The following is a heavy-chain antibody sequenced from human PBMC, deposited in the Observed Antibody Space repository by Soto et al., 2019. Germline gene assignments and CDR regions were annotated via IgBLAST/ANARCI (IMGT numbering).Heavy chain of an antibody. D-gene: IGHD6-13*01. V-gene: IGHV4-4*07. CDR1: GGSISSSNW. CDR2: IYSTGTT. J-gene: IGHJ2*01. Sequence: SETLSLTCAVSGGSISSSNWWSWIRQSAGKGLEWIGRIYSTGTTNFNPSLKSRLTMSMDMSKNQVSLNLTSVTAADTAVYYCVRDRADFSSTYYHYFSVWGRGTLVTVSS. CDR3: VRDRADFSSTYYHYFSV.